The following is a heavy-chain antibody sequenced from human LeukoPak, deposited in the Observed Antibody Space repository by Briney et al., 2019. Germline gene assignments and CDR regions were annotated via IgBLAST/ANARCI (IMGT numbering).Heavy chain of an antibody. D-gene: IGHD3-9*01. CDR1: GFTFSSDE. Sequence: PGGSLRLSCAASGFTFSSDEMNWVRQAPGKGLEWVSYISSSGSTIYYADSVKGRFTISRDNAKNSLYLQMNSLGAEDTAVYYCARGSRVLRYFDWSYDYWGQGTLVTVSS. V-gene: IGHV3-48*03. CDR3: ARGSRVLRYFDWSYDY. CDR2: ISSSGSTI. J-gene: IGHJ4*02.